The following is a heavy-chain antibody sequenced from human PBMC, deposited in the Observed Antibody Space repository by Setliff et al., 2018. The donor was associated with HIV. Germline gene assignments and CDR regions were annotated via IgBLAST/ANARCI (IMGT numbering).Heavy chain of an antibody. CDR2: MNPNSANT. Sequence: ASVKVSCKASGYTFTDYYIHWVRQAPGQGLEWMGWMNPNSANTGYAQKFQGRVTMTRDTSTSTAYMELSSLRSEDTAVYYCTRGADYLGIPSYYYYYMDVWGKGTTVTVSS. D-gene: IGHD7-27*01. CDR3: TRGADYLGIPSYYYYYMDV. CDR1: GYTFTDYY. V-gene: IGHV1-8*02. J-gene: IGHJ6*03.